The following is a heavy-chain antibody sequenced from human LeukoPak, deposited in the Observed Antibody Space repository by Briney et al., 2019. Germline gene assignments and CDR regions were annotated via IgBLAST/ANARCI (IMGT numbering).Heavy chain of an antibody. CDR3: TRIVGDCSGGSCYGYYYYMDV. CDR1: GFTFSNAW. J-gene: IGHJ6*03. CDR2: IKSKTDGGTT. Sequence: RAGGSLRLSCAASGFTFSNAWMSWVRQAPGKGLEWVGRIKSKTDGGTTDYAAPVKGRFTISRDDSKNTLYLQMNSLKTEDTAVYYCTRIVGDCSGGSCYGYYYYMDVWGKGTTVTVSS. D-gene: IGHD2-15*01. V-gene: IGHV3-15*01.